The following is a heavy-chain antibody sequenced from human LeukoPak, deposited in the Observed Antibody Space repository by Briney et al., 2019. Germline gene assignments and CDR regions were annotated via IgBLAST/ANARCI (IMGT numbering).Heavy chain of an antibody. CDR2: IYYSGST. D-gene: IGHD6-6*01. J-gene: IGHJ6*04. CDR3: ARASSSSSLDV. V-gene: IGHV4-39*07. Sequence: SGTLSLTCTVSGGSISSSSYYWGWIRQPPGKGLEWIGSIYYSGSTYYNSSLKSRVTISVDTSKNQFSLKLSSVTAADTAVYYCARASSSSSLDVWGKGTTVTVSS. CDR1: GGSISSSSYY.